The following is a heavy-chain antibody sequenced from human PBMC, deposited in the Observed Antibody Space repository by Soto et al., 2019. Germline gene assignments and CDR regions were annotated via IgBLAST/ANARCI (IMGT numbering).Heavy chain of an antibody. J-gene: IGHJ3*02. CDR2: MWYDGTNK. Sequence: QVQLVESGGGVVQLGRSLRLSCAASGFTFRIYSMHWVRQSPGKGLEWVAVMWYDGTNKYYGESVKGRFTISRDNSENTLYLQMNSLRVEDTAVYYCARDATFGTKGGSFDIWGHGTLVTVSS. CDR3: ARDATFGTKGGSFDI. CDR1: GFTFRIYS. V-gene: IGHV3-33*01. D-gene: IGHD3-16*01.